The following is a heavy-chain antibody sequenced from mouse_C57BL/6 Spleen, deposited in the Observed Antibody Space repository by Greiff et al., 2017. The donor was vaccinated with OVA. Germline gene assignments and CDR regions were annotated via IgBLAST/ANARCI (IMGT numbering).Heavy chain of an antibody. Sequence: EVKLVESEGGLVQPGSSMKLSCTASGFTFSDYYMAWVRQVPEKGLEWVANINYDGSSTYYLDSLKSRFIISRDTAKNILYLQMSSLKSEDTATYYCARGDIGFAYWGQGTLVTVSA. CDR1: GFTFSDYY. V-gene: IGHV5-16*01. CDR3: ARGDIGFAY. CDR2: INYDGSST. J-gene: IGHJ3*01.